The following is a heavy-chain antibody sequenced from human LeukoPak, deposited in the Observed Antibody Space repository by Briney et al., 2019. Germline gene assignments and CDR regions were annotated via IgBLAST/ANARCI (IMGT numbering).Heavy chain of an antibody. CDR1: GFTFSSYS. CDR3: ARVRYFDY. V-gene: IGHV3-48*02. J-gene: IGHJ4*02. CDR2: ISSSSSTL. D-gene: IGHD3-10*01. Sequence: GGSLRLSCAASGFTFSSYSMSWVRQAPGKGLEWVAYISSSSSTLHYADPVKGRFTISRDNAKNSLYLQMNSLRDEDTAVYYCARVRYFDYWGQGTLVTVSS.